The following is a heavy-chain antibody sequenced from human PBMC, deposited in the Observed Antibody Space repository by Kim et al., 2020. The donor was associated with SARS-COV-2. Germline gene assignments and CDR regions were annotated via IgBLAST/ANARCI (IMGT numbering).Heavy chain of an antibody. V-gene: IGHV1-24*01. CDR1: GYTLTELS. D-gene: IGHD3-9*01. CDR2: FDPEDGET. J-gene: IGHJ6*02. Sequence: ASVKVSCKVSGYTLTELSMHWVRQAPGKGLEWMGGFDPEDGETIYAQKFQGRVTMTEDTSTDTAYMELSSLRSEDSAVYYCATSFAVQNYDFLTGTNYLYCLDVWGQGTTVTVSS. CDR3: ATSFAVQNYDFLTGTNYLYCLDV.